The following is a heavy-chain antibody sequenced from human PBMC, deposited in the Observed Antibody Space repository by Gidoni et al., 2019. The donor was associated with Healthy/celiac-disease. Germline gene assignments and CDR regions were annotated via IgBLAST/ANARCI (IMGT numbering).Heavy chain of an antibody. D-gene: IGHD1-26*01. CDR3: ARGASYASYYYYGMDV. Sequence: QVQLVQSGAEVKKPGASVKVSCKASGYTFPGYYMHWVRQAPGQGLEWMGWINPNSGGTNDAQKFQGRVTMTRDTSISTAYMELSRLRSDDTAVYYCARGASYASYYYYGMDVWGQGTTVTVSS. J-gene: IGHJ6*02. CDR1: GYTFPGYY. V-gene: IGHV1-2*02. CDR2: INPNSGGT.